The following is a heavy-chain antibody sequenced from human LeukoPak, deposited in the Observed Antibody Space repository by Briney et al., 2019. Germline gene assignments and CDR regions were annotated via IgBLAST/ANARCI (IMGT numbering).Heavy chain of an antibody. J-gene: IGHJ6*02. CDR1: GFTFSSYA. Sequence: GGSLRLSCAASGFTFSSYAMHWVRQAPGKGLEWVAVISYDGSNKYYADSVKGRFTISRDNSKNTLYLQMNSLRAEDTAVYYCARIFDTYSSSQPSYYYYGMDVWGQGTAVTVSS. CDR2: ISYDGSNK. D-gene: IGHD6-6*01. CDR3: ARIFDTYSSSQPSYYYYGMDV. V-gene: IGHV3-30-3*01.